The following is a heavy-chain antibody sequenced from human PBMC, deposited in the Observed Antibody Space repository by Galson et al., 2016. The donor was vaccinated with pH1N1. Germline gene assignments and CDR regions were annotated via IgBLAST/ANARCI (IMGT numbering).Heavy chain of an antibody. D-gene: IGHD5-12*01. J-gene: IGHJ4*02. CDR1: GFTFSNHG. CDR2: ISSGSTTI. V-gene: IGHV3-48*01. Sequence: SLRLSCAASGFTFSNHGMHWVRQAPGKGLEWVAYISSGSTTIYYADSVRGRFTISRDEAKKSLYLQMSSLRVEDTAVYFCARGNGGYAHFDSWGQGTMVTVPS. CDR3: ARGNGGYAHFDS.